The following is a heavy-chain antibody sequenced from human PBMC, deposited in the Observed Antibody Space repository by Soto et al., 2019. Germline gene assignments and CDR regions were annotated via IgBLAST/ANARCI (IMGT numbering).Heavy chain of an antibody. CDR2: MNPNIGNT. V-gene: IGHV1-8*01. J-gene: IGHJ4*02. D-gene: IGHD3-22*01. CDR1: GYTFTRYD. CDR3: AMSGYYDSSGYNYAPPSFDC. Sequence: ASVKVPCKDSGYTFTRYDMNWVRHAPGQGLEWMGWMNPNIGNTGYAQKVQGRVAMTRNTSISTACMELSSLPSEDTAVYSCAMSGYYDSSGYNYAPPSFDCWGQGTLVPVS.